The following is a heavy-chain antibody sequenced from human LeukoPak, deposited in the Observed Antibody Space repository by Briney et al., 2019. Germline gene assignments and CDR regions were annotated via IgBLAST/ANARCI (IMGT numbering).Heavy chain of an antibody. Sequence: SEALSLTCAVYGGSFSGYYWSWIRQPPGKGLEWIWGINHSGSTNYSPSLKSRVTISVDTSKNQFSLKLSSVTAADTAVYYCARGRGYYDSSGYYYQPLLDYWGQGTLVTVSS. D-gene: IGHD3-22*01. J-gene: IGHJ4*02. CDR2: INHSGST. V-gene: IGHV4-34*01. CDR3: ARGRGYYDSSGYYYQPLLDY. CDR1: GGSFSGYY.